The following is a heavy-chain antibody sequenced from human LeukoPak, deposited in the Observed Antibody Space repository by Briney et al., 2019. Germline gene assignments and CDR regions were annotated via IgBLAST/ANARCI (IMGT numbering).Heavy chain of an antibody. CDR2: MNPNSGNT. D-gene: IGHD2-2*01. V-gene: IGHV1-8*01. CDR1: GYTFTSYD. Sequence: ASVKVSCKASGYTFTSYDINWVRQATGQGLEWMGWMNPNSGNTGYAQKFQGRVTMTRNTSISTAYMELNSLRSEDTAVYYCARLPSVVVPAAIQRYYYGMDVWGQGTTVTVSS. J-gene: IGHJ6*02. CDR3: ARLPSVVVPAAIQRYYYGMDV.